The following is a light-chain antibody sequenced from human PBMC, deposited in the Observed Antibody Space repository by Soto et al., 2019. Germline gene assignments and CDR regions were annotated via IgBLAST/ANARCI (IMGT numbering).Light chain of an antibody. J-gene: IGLJ2*01. CDR2: DND. CDR3: GTWDSSLSSVV. Sequence: QSVLTQPPSVSAAPGQKVTISCSGSGSNIGNNYVSWYQQLPTTAPKLLIYDNDKRPSGIPDRFSGSKSGTSATLGITGLQTGDEADYYCGTWDSSLSSVVFGGGTKLTVL. V-gene: IGLV1-51*01. CDR1: GSNIGNNY.